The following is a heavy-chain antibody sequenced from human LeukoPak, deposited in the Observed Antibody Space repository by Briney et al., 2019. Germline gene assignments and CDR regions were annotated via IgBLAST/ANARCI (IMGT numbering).Heavy chain of an antibody. CDR2: IYTSGST. D-gene: IGHD2-15*01. V-gene: IGHV4-4*07. CDR1: GGSISTYY. J-gene: IGHJ5*02. CDR3: ARDRGLGGWFDP. Sequence: SETLSLTCTVPGGSISTYYWSWIRQPAGKGLDWIGRIYTSGSTDYNPSLKSRVTMSVDTSKNQFSLKLASVTAADTAMYYCARDRGLGGWFDPWGQGTLVTVSS.